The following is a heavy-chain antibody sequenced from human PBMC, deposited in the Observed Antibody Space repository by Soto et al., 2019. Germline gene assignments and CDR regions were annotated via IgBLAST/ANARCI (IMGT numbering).Heavy chain of an antibody. CDR2: IKQDGSDK. CDR3: ARVTSPGYFDY. V-gene: IGHV3-7*05. J-gene: IGHJ4*02. Sequence: GGSLRLSCASSVFPFSSYWMTWARQTPGKGLEWVAYIKQDGSDKYYVDSVKGRFTMSRDNAKNSLSLQMSSLRAEDTAVYYGARVTSPGYFDYWGQGTLVTVSS. CDR1: VFPFSSYW.